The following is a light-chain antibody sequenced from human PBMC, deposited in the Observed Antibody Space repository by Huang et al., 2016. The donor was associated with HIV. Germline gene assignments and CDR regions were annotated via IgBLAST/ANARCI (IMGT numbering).Light chain of an antibody. V-gene: IGKV2-29*02. J-gene: IGKJ4*01. CDR2: EVS. CDR1: QSLLHRDGKTY. CDR3: MQGIHLSSP. Sequence: SQTPLSLSVTLGQPASISCKSSQSLLHRDGKTYLYWYVQKAGHSPQLLMDEVSNRVSGVPDRFSGSGSGTSFTLKISRVEAEDVGIYYCMQGIHLSSPFGGGTKIEI.